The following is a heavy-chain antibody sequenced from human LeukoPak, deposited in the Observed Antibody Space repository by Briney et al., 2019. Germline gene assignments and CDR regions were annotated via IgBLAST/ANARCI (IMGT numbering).Heavy chain of an antibody. CDR3: ASAYDSGGY. V-gene: IGHV1-2*02. CDR1: GYTFTGYY. CDR2: INPNSVGT. J-gene: IGHJ4*02. Sequence: GALVKLSCKASGYTFTGYYMNWVPQSAGHRLECWRWINPNSVGTNYAQKFQGRVNMTRDTSIRTAYMELSRLRSDDTAVYYCASAYDSGGYWGQGTLVTVSS. D-gene: IGHD3-22*01.